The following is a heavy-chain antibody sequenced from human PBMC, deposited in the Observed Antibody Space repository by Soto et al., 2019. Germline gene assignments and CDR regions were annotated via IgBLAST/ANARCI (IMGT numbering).Heavy chain of an antibody. CDR3: ARGEYSSSLYYYGMDV. Sequence: GGSLSLSCAASGFTFDDYAMHWVRQAPVKGLEWVSGISCNIGSIGYADSVKGRFTISRDNSKNTLYLQMNSLRAEDTAVYYCARGEYSSSLYYYGMDVWGQGTTVTVSS. J-gene: IGHJ6*02. CDR2: ISCNIGSI. CDR1: GFTFDDYA. V-gene: IGHV3-9*01. D-gene: IGHD6-6*01.